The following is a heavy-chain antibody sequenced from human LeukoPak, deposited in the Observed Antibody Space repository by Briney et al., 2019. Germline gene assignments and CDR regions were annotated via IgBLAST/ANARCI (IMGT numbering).Heavy chain of an antibody. CDR1: GSIFTSYW. D-gene: IGHD3-16*01. CDR2: IYPGDSDT. CDR3: ARVEYDSVGGSYGG. J-gene: IGHJ4*02. Sequence: LGESLKISCQGSGSIFTSYWIGWVRQLPGKGLEWMGIIYPGDSDTRYSPSFQGQVTISADKSISTAYLQWSSWKASDPAMYYCARVEYDSVGGSYGGWGQGTLVTVSS. V-gene: IGHV5-51*01.